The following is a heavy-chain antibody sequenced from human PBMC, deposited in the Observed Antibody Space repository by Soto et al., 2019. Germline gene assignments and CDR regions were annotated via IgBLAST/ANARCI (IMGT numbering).Heavy chain of an antibody. V-gene: IGHV4-34*01. Sequence: QVQLQQWGAGLLKPSETLSLTCAVYGGSFSGYYWSWIRQPPGKGLEWIGEINHSGSTNYNPSLKSRVPISVDTSKNQFSLKLSSVTAADTAVYYCARGIDVDTAMAYYFDYWGQGTLVTVSS. CDR2: INHSGST. D-gene: IGHD5-18*01. CDR1: GGSFSGYY. J-gene: IGHJ4*02. CDR3: ARGIDVDTAMAYYFDY.